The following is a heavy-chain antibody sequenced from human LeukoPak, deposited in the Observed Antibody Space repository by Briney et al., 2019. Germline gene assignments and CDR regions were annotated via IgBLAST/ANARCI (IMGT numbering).Heavy chain of an antibody. CDR2: ISYDGSNK. D-gene: IGHD3-3*01. CDR1: GFTFSSYA. V-gene: IGHV3-30-3*01. CDR3: ARDVIRTYYDFWSGPAPTYYYYGMDV. Sequence: LGGSLRLSCAASGFTFSSYAMHWVRQAPGKGVEGVAVISYDGSNKYYADSVKGRFTISRDNSKNTLYLQMNSLRAEDTAVYYCARDVIRTYYDFWSGPAPTYYYYGMDVWGQGTTVTVSS. J-gene: IGHJ6*02.